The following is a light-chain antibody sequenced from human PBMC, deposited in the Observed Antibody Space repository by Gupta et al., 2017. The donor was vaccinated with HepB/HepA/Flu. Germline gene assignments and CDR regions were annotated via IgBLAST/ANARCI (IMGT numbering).Light chain of an antibody. CDR1: NIGRKN. V-gene: IGLV3-9*01. CDR2: RDD. J-gene: IGLJ2*01. Sequence: SYELTQPLSVSVAPGQTATITCGGDNIGRKNVHWYQHRPGQAPVLVIYRDDNRPSGIPERFSGSNSGSTATLTISRAQAGDEDDYYCQVWDSNNVKFGGGTKLTVL. CDR3: QVWDSNNVK.